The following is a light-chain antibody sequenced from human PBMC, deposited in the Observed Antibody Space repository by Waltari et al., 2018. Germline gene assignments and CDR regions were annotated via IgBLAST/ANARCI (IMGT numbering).Light chain of an antibody. V-gene: IGKV1-5*03. CDR2: KAS. Sequence: DIQMTQSPSTLSASVGDRVTITCRASQSSRSWLAWYQQKQGKAPNLLIYKASSLESGVPSRFSGSGSGTEFTLTISSLQPDDFATYYCQQYNSYSRTFGQGTKLEIK. CDR3: QQYNSYSRT. CDR1: QSSRSW. J-gene: IGKJ2*01.